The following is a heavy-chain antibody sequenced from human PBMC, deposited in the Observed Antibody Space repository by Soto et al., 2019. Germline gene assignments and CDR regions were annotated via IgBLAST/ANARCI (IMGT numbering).Heavy chain of an antibody. Sequence: GGSLRLSCAASGFTFSSYAMSWVRQAPGKELEWVSAISGSGGSTYYADSVKGRFTISRDNSKNTLYLQMNSLRAEDTAVYYCASQDDYGYAFDIWGQGTMVTVSS. J-gene: IGHJ3*02. CDR3: ASQDDYGYAFDI. V-gene: IGHV3-23*01. CDR1: GFTFSSYA. D-gene: IGHD4-17*01. CDR2: ISGSGGST.